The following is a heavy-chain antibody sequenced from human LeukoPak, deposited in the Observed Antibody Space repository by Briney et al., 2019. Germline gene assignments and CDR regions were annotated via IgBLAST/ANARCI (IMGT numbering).Heavy chain of an antibody. Sequence: SVKVSCKASGYTFTSYDINWVRQATGQGLEWTGGIIPIFGTANYAQKFQGRVTITTDESTSTAYMELSSLRSEDTAVYYCARGAVPSSIAARLGYYYYYMDVWGKGTTVTVSS. D-gene: IGHD6-6*01. CDR1: GYTFTSYD. J-gene: IGHJ6*03. V-gene: IGHV1-69*05. CDR3: ARGAVPSSIAARLGYYYYYMDV. CDR2: IIPIFGTA.